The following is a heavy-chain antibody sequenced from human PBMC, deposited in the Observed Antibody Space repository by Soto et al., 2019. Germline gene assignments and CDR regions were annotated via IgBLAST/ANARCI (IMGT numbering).Heavy chain of an antibody. D-gene: IGHD6-13*01. CDR1: GYTFTNSY. CDR2: LNPNGGST. Sequence: QVQLVQSGAEVKKPGASVKVSCKASGYTFTNSYIHWVRQAPGQGLEWMALLNPNGGSTNYAQNFQGRVTVTRDTSTGTVYMELTSLTSEDTAVYYCARNLAAGDYWGQGTLVTVSS. V-gene: IGHV1-46*01. CDR3: ARNLAAGDY. J-gene: IGHJ4*02.